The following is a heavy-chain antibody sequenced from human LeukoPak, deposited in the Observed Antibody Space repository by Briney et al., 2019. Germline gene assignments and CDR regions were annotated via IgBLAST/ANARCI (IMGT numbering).Heavy chain of an antibody. CDR3: ARTYYDSSGNPHDY. V-gene: IGHV6-1*01. D-gene: IGHD3-22*01. Sequence: SQTLSLTCAISGDSVSGYSGTWNWIRQSPSSGLEWLGRKYYRSKWYNDYAVSVKSRITINPDTSKNQFSLQLNSVTPEDTAVYYCARTYYDSSGNPHDYWGQGTLVTVSS. CDR2: KYYRSKWYN. CDR1: GDSVSGYSGT. J-gene: IGHJ4*02.